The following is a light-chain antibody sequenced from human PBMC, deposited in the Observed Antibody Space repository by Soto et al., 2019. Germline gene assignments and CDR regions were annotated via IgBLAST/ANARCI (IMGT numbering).Light chain of an antibody. J-gene: IGKJ4*02. CDR1: QGFHTA. CDR2: AAS. V-gene: IGKV1-9*01. Sequence: IPLTQSASCLSASVGDGVNIXCRASQGFHTALVWYQQRPGKAPKLLIYAASTLQSGGPSRFSGSGSATDFTLTISSLQPEDFATYYCQQLNSYPLTFGGGTKVDIK. CDR3: QQLNSYPLT.